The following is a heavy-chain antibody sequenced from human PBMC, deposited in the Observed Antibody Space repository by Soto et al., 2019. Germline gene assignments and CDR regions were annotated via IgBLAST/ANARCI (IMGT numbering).Heavy chain of an antibody. CDR2: ISDDGSTT. V-gene: IGHV3-74*01. J-gene: IGHJ4*02. CDR1: GFTFSAYW. D-gene: IGHD1-1*01. CDR3: TRGPRVSSTGTGAH. Sequence: GGSLRLSCEVSGFTFSAYWMHWVRQVPGKGLIWVSRISDDGSTTTYADSVKGRFTISRDNAKNTLYLQMNSLRADDTGLYYCTRGPRVSSTGTGAHWGQGTLVTVS.